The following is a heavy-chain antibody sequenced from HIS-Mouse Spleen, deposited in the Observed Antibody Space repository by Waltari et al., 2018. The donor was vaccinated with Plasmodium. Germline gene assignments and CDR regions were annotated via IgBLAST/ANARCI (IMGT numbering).Heavy chain of an antibody. CDR1: GFTFSSYW. V-gene: IGHV3-7*01. CDR3: AREVPYYYYGMDV. CDR2: IKQEGSEK. Sequence: EVQLVESGGGLVQPGGSLRLSCAASGFTFSSYWMSWVRQAPGKGLEGVANIKQEGSEKYYVDSVKGRFTISRDNAKNSLYLQMNSLRAEDTAVYYCAREVPYYYYGMDVWGQGTTVTVSS. J-gene: IGHJ6*02.